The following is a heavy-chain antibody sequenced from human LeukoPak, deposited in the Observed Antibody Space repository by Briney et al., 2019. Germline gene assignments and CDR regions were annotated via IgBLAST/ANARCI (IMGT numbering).Heavy chain of an antibody. J-gene: IGHJ4*02. Sequence: GGGLRLSPAASLFTPTSYRMNWVCQTPGTGLEWVSSISSSSTYLYHADTVKRGFTTSRDHAKNSLYLQINQVRAEDSAVSYCATLTGDYGSGTYYLRDYWGQGTLVTVSS. CDR2: ISSSSTYL. CDR3: ATLTGDYGSGTYYLRDY. CDR1: LFTPTSYR. D-gene: IGHD3-10*01. V-gene: IGHV3-21*01.